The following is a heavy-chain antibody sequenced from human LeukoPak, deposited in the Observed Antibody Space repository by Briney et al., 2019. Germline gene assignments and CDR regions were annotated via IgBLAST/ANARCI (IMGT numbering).Heavy chain of an antibody. J-gene: IGHJ4*02. Sequence: GGSLRLSCAASGFTFSSYSMNWVRQPPGKGLEWVSSISSSSSNIYYADAVKGRFTISRDNAKNSLYLQMHSLRAEDTAVYYCAREDWNYVYVDYWGQGTLVTVSS. V-gene: IGHV3-21*01. CDR2: ISSSSSNI. D-gene: IGHD1-7*01. CDR1: GFTFSSYS. CDR3: AREDWNYVYVDY.